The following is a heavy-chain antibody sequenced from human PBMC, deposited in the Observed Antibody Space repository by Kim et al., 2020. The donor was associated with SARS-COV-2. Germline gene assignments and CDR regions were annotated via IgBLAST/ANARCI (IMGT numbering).Heavy chain of an antibody. CDR3: ARAGSGWWGNWFDP. CDR2: IYYSGST. V-gene: IGHV4-59*01. J-gene: IGHJ5*02. Sequence: SETLSLTCTVSGGSISSYYWSWIRQPPGQGLEWIGYIYYSGSTNYNPSLKSRVTISVDTSKNQFSLKLSSVTAADTAVYYCARAGSGWWGNWFDPWGQGTLVTVSS. CDR1: GGSISSYY. D-gene: IGHD6-19*01.